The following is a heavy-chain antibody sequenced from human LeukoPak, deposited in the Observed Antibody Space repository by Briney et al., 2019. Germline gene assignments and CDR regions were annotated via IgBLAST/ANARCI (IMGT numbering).Heavy chain of an antibody. D-gene: IGHD3-10*01. CDR2: ISAYNGNT. V-gene: IGHV1-18*01. CDR1: GYTFTTYG. Sequence: ASVKVSCKASGYTFTTYGISWVRQAPGQGLEWMAWISAYNGNTNYAQNLQGRVTMTTDTSTSTAYMELSSLRSEDTAVYYYARGRRTADMVRGVTINRYYYYYYMDVWGKGTTVTISS. J-gene: IGHJ6*03. CDR3: ARGRRTADMVRGVTINRYYYYYYMDV.